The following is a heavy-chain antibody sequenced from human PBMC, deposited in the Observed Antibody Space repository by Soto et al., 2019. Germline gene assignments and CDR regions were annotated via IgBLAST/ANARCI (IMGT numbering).Heavy chain of an antibody. V-gene: IGHV3-30*18. CDR3: AKSSTYCSGGSCQLRFLGLNYGMDV. Sequence: PGGSLRLSCAASGFTFSSYGMHWVRQAPGKGLEWVAVISYDGSNKYYADSVKGRFTISRDNSKNTLYLQMNSLRAEDTAVYYCAKSSTYCSGGSCQLRFLGLNYGMDVWGQGTTVTVSS. CDR1: GFTFSSYG. D-gene: IGHD2-15*01. CDR2: ISYDGSNK. J-gene: IGHJ6*02.